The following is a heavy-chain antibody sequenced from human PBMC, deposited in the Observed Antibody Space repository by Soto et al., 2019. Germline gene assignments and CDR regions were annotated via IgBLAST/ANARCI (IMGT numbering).Heavy chain of an antibody. V-gene: IGHV4-59*01. CDR3: ARGNSYGYSYYFDY. CDR1: CGILRTCY. Sequence: TGSCGILRTCYRIGFRHPLWKGLEGIGYIYYRGSTNYNPSLKIRVTISVGTSKNQFSLKLGSVTAADTAVYYCARGNSYGYSYYFDYWGQGTLVTV. CDR2: IYYRGST. J-gene: IGHJ4*02. D-gene: IGHD5-18*01.